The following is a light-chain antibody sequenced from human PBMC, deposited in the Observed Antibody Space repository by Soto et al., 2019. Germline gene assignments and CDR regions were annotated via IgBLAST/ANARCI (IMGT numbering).Light chain of an antibody. CDR2: DVS. Sequence: QSVLTQPASVSGSPGESITISGTGTSTDVGGYDYVSWFQQHPGRAPKLIIYDVSIRPSGVSNRFSGSKSGNTASLIISGLQAEDETDYYCSSYTSSNTQVFGTGTKVTVL. J-gene: IGLJ1*01. CDR3: SSYTSSNTQV. CDR1: STDVGGYDY. V-gene: IGLV2-14*01.